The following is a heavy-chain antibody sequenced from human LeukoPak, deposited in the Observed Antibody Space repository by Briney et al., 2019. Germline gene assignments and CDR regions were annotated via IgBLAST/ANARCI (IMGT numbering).Heavy chain of an antibody. V-gene: IGHV3-23*01. CDR3: AKRVPYSSSSVYFDS. D-gene: IGHD6-6*01. J-gene: IGHJ4*02. Sequence: PGGSLRLSCVASGFTFSGYGMNWVRQAPGKGLQWVSSISDDGRNTYYGGSVKGRFPISRDNSNNILYLQMNSLRVEDTAVYYCAKRVPYSSSSVYFDSWGQGTLVSVSS. CDR2: ISDDGRNT. CDR1: GFTFSGYG.